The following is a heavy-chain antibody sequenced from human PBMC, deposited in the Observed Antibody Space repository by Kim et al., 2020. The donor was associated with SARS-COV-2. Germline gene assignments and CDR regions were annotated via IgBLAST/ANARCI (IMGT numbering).Heavy chain of an antibody. CDR3: ARDVGLSRDSYGYSYYYGMDV. D-gene: IGHD5-18*01. J-gene: IGHJ6*02. CDR1: GGSISSYY. Sequence: SETLSLTCTVSGGSISSYYWSWIRQPPGKGLEWIGYIYYSGSTNYNPSLKSRVTISVDTSKNQFSLKLSSVTAADTAVYYCARDVGLSRDSYGYSYYYGMDVWGQGTTVTVSS. CDR2: IYYSGST. V-gene: IGHV4-59*01.